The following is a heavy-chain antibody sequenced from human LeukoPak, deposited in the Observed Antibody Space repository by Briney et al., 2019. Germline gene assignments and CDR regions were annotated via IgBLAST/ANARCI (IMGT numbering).Heavy chain of an antibody. D-gene: IGHD3-9*01. CDR2: ISCSGSTI. V-gene: IGHV3-48*03. CDR3: ARGADSGYSSDN. CDR1: GFTFSSYE. J-gene: IGHJ4*02. Sequence: GGSLRLSCAASGFTFSSYEMNWVRQAPGKGLEWVSYISCSGSTIYYADSVKDRFTISRDNSKNTLYLQMNSLRAEDTAVYYCARGADSGYSSDNWGQGTLVSVSS.